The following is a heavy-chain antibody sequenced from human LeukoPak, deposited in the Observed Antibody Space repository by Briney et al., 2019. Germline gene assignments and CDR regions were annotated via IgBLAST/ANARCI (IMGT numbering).Heavy chain of an antibody. CDR2: IYSGGST. J-gene: IGHJ4*02. CDR1: GFTFSSYA. CDR3: ARGQEFDY. Sequence: GGSLRLSCAASGFTFSSYAMSWVRQAPGKGLEWVSVIYSGGSTYYADSVKGRFTISRDNSKNTLYLQMNSLRAEDTAVYYCARGQEFDYWGQETLVTVSS. V-gene: IGHV3-53*01.